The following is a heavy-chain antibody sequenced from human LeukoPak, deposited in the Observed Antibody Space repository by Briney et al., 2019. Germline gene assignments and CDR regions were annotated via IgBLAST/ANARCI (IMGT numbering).Heavy chain of an antibody. Sequence: GASVKVSCKASGYTFTSYGISWVRQAPGQGLEWMGWISAYSGNTNYAQKLQGRVTMTTDTSTSTAYMELRSLRSDDTAVYYCARDRVYSSSWYPIYYFDYWGQGTLVTVSS. CDR2: ISAYSGNT. V-gene: IGHV1-18*01. J-gene: IGHJ4*02. CDR3: ARDRVYSSSWYPIYYFDY. CDR1: GYTFTSYG. D-gene: IGHD6-13*01.